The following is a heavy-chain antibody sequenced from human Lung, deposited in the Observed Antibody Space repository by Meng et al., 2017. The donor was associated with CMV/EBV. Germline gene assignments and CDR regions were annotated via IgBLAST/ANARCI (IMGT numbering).Heavy chain of an antibody. J-gene: IGHJ6*01. CDR3: ARFTIFGVVMDGMDV. D-gene: IGHD3-3*01. CDR1: GGSISSYY. Sequence: LXCTVSGGSISSYYWSWIRQPPGKGLEWIGYIYYSGSTNYNPSLKSRVTISVDTSKNQFSLKLSSVTAADTAVYYCARFTIFGVVMDGMDVWGQGTTVTVSS. V-gene: IGHV4-59*01. CDR2: IYYSGST.